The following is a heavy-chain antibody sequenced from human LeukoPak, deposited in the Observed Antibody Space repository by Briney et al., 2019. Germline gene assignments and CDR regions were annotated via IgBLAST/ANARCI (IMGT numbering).Heavy chain of an antibody. CDR3: ARDNSVGDNAWWFDP. CDR2: INPTGGST. D-gene: IGHD1-26*01. Sequence: ASVKVSCKASGYTFNNFDIDWIRQAPGQGLEWMGLINPTGGSTGYAQKFQGRVTMTRDMSTSTDYMELSSLRSEDTAIYYCARDNSVGDNAWWFDPWGQGTLVTVSS. V-gene: IGHV1-46*02. J-gene: IGHJ5*02. CDR1: GYTFNNFD.